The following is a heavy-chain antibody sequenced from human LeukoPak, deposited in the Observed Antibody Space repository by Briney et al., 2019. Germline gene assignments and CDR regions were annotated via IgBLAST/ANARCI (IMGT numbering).Heavy chain of an antibody. CDR2: IYYSGST. Sequence: SETLSLTCTVSGGSISSSSYYWGWIRQPPGKGLEWIGSIYYSGSTYYNPSLKSRVTISVDTSKNQFSLKLSSVTAADTAVYYCARERGTSDYCSSTSCWYRYGMDVWGQGTTVTVSS. CDR1: GGSISSSSYY. D-gene: IGHD2-2*01. V-gene: IGHV4-39*07. CDR3: ARERGTSDYCSSTSCWYRYGMDV. J-gene: IGHJ6*02.